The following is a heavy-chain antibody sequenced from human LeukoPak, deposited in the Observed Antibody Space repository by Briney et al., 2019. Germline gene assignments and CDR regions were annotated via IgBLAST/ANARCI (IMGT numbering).Heavy chain of an antibody. CDR2: ISGSGGST. V-gene: IGHV3-23*01. CDR1: GFTFSSYA. J-gene: IGHJ3*02. CDR3: AKVSYYDILTGYYRKQGAFDI. D-gene: IGHD3-9*01. Sequence: PGGSLRLSCAASGFTFSSYAMSWVRQAPGKGLEWVSAISGSGGSTYYADSVKGRFTISRDNSKNTLYLQMTSLRAEDTAVYYCAKVSYYDILTGYYRKQGAFDIWGQGTMVTVSS.